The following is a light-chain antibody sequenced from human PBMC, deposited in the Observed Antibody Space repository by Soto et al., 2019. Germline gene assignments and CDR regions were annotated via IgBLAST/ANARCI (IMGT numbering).Light chain of an antibody. CDR1: SGSIASNY. Sequence: VTQPHSVSESPGKTVTISCTRSSGSIASNYVQWYQQRPGSAPTTVIYEDNQRPSGVPDRFSGSIDSSSNSASLTISGLKTEDEADYYCQSYDSSTHVVFGGGTKVTVL. J-gene: IGLJ2*01. V-gene: IGLV6-57*04. CDR2: EDN. CDR3: QSYDSSTHVV.